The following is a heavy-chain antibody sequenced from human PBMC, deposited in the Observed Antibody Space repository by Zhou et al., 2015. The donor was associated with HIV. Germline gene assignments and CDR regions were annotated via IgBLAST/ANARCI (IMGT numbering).Heavy chain of an antibody. D-gene: IGHD2-15*01. J-gene: IGHJ3*02. CDR1: GFAFSDYY. Sequence: QERLVESGGGLVKPGGSLRLSCEASGFAFSDYYMSWIRRPPGKGLEWVAYISDSGAVTFYADSAQGRFTISRDNAKNSLYLQMNSLRAEDTALYYCARDRGIVGLGAFDIWGQGTMVTVSS. CDR3: ARDRGIVGLGAFDI. V-gene: IGHV3-11*01. CDR2: ISDSGAVT.